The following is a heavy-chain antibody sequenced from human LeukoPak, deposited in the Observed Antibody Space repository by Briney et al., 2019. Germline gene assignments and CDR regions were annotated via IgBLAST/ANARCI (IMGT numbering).Heavy chain of an antibody. CDR2: FDPEDGET. CDR3: ATPGFWSGSDDAFDI. Sequence: ASVKVSCKVSGYTLTELSMHWVRQAPGKGLEWIGGFDPEDGETIYAQKFQGRVTMTEDTSTDTAYMELSSLRSEDTAVYYCATPGFWSGSDDAFDIWGQGTMVTVSS. D-gene: IGHD3-3*01. CDR1: GYTLTELS. J-gene: IGHJ3*02. V-gene: IGHV1-24*01.